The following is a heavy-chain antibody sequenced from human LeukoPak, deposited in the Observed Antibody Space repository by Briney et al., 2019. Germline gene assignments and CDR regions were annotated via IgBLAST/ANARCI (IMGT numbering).Heavy chain of an antibody. D-gene: IGHD2-21*01. CDR2: VYSGGST. V-gene: IGHV3-53*01. CDR3: ANHFACGATTCPSFDH. J-gene: IGHJ4*02. Sequence: GGSLRLSCAASGFTVSSNYMSWVRQAPGKGLEWVSVVYSGGSTYYADSVKGRFTISRDNAKNSLSLQMNNLRADDTGIYYCANHFACGATTCPSFDHWGQGTLVTVSS. CDR1: GFTVSSNY.